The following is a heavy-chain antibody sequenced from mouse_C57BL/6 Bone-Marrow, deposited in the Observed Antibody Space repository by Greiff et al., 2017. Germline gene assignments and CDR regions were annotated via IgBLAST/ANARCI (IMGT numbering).Heavy chain of an antibody. J-gene: IGHJ1*03. CDR1: YTFSRRVH. D-gene: IGHD1-1*01. Sequence: QVHVKQSGPELARPWASVKISCQAFYTFSRRVHFAIRDTNYWMQWVKQRPGQGLEWIGAIYPGNGDTSYNQKFKGKATLTADKSSSTAYMQLSSLTSEDSAVYYCACGFITTVVPTFDVWGTGTTVTVSS. V-gene: IGHV1-87*01. CDR3: SEDSAVYYCACGFITTVVPTFDV. CDR2: GQGLEWIG.